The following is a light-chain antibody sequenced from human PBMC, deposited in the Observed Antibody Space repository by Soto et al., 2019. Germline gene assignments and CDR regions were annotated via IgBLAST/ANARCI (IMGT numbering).Light chain of an antibody. V-gene: IGLV1-40*01. CDR2: GNS. Sequence: QSVLTQPPSVSGAPGQRVTISCTGSSSNIGAGYDVHWYQQLPGTAPKLLIYGNSNRPSGVPDRFSGSKSGTSASLAITGLQDEDEADYYCQSYGSSMSGYVFGTGNKVTVL. J-gene: IGLJ1*01. CDR1: SSNIGAGYD. CDR3: QSYGSSMSGYV.